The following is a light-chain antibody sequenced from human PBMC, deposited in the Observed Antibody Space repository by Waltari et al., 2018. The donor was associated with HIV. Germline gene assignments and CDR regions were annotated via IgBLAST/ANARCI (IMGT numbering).Light chain of an antibody. V-gene: IGLV1-47*01. CDR3: AAWDDSLSGPWV. Sequence: QSVVTQPPSASGTPGQRVTISCSGSSSNIGTNYVFWYQQLPGTAPKLLIYRNDQRPSGVPDRFSGSKSGTSASLAISGLQSEDEADYYCAAWDDSLSGPWVFGGGTKLTVL. J-gene: IGLJ3*02. CDR2: RND. CDR1: SSNIGTNY.